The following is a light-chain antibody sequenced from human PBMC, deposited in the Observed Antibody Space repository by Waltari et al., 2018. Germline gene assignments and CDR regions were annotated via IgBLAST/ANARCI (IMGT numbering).Light chain of an antibody. Sequence: DIHMTQSPSSLSAPVGDRVTITCQASQDIKKSLNWFHQKPGKAPKLIILDASNSQTGAPSRFSGSGSGTDFTLTISSLQPEDMGTYYCQQYHSVPLTFGGGTKVEIK. J-gene: IGKJ4*01. CDR1: QDIKKS. CDR3: QQYHSVPLT. CDR2: DAS. V-gene: IGKV1-33*01.